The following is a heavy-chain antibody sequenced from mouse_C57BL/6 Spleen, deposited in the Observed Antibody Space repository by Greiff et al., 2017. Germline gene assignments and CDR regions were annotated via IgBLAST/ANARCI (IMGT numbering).Heavy chain of an antibody. Sequence: VQLQQSGPELVKPGASVKISCKASGYTFTDYYMNWVKQSHGKSLEWIGDINPNNGGTSYNQKFKGKATLTVDKYSSTAYMELRSLTSEDSAVYYCARRVDSSGWFAYWGQGTLVTVSA. CDR2: INPNNGGT. D-gene: IGHD3-2*02. J-gene: IGHJ3*01. CDR1: GYTFTDYY. V-gene: IGHV1-26*01. CDR3: ARRVDSSGWFAY.